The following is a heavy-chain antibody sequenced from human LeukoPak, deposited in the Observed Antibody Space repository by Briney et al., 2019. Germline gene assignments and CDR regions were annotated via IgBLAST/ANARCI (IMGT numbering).Heavy chain of an antibody. CDR1: GFTFTNYY. J-gene: IGHJ5*02. D-gene: IGHD2-15*01. CDR2: INPSGSST. Sequence: ASVKLSCKASGFTFTNYYMHWVRQAPGQGLEWMGIINPSGSSTSYAQKFQGRVTMTRDTSTSTVYMELSSLRSEDTARYYCARDNSGGSTWWFDPWGQGTLVTVPS. V-gene: IGHV1-46*01. CDR3: ARDNSGGSTWWFDP.